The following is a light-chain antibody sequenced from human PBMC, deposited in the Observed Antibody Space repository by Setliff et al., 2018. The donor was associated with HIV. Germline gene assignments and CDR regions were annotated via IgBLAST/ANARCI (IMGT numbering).Light chain of an antibody. CDR1: SSDVGRYNY. J-gene: IGLJ1*01. V-gene: IGLV2-11*01. CDR2: DVT. CDR3: CSYAYHSYV. Sequence: QSVLTQPRSVSGSPGQPVTISCTGTSSDVGRYNYVSWYQHHPGKAPKLIIYDVTKRPSGVPERFSGSKSGNTASLTISGLQAEDEADYYCCSYAYHSYVFGTGTKVTVL.